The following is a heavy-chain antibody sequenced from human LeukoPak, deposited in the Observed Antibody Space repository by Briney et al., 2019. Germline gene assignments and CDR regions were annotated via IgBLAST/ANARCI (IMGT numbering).Heavy chain of an antibody. CDR2: ISGSGGST. CDR3: AKDGHPYTIFGVGFDY. V-gene: IGHV3-23*01. Sequence: PGGSLRLSCAASGFTFSSYAMSWVRQAPGKGLEWVSAISGSGGSTYYADSVKGRFTISRDNSKNTLYLQMNSLRAEDTAVYYCAKDGHPYTIFGVGFDYWGQGTLVTVSS. CDR1: GFTFSSYA. J-gene: IGHJ4*02. D-gene: IGHD3-3*01.